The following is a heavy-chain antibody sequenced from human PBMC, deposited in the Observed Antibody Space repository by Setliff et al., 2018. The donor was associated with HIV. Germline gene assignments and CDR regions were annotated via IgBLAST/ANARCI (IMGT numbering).Heavy chain of an antibody. CDR1: GYTCTSYG. CDR3: ARGLYYYDSSGSYLPAAFDI. J-gene: IGHJ3*02. Sequence: ASVKVSCKASGYTCTSYGISWVRQAPGQGREWMGWISAYNGNTNYAQKLQGRVTMTTDTSTSTAYMELRSLRSDDTAVYYCARGLYYYDSSGSYLPAAFDIWGQGTMVTVSS. D-gene: IGHD3-22*01. CDR2: ISAYNGNT. V-gene: IGHV1-18*01.